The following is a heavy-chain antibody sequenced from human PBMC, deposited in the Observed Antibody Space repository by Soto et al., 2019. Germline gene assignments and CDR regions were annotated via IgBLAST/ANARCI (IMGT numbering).Heavy chain of an antibody. CDR3: ARQVIPSRPLGMDV. CDR2: IHPGDLDT. V-gene: IGHV5-51*01. Sequence: PGESLKISCKGYGYRFTNYWIAWVRQMPGKGLEWMGIIHPGDLDTRYSPSFQGLITISADTSISTAYLHWSSLKAADTAIYYCARQVIPSRPLGMDVWGQGTTVTVS. CDR1: GYRFTNYW. J-gene: IGHJ6*02. D-gene: IGHD3-16*02.